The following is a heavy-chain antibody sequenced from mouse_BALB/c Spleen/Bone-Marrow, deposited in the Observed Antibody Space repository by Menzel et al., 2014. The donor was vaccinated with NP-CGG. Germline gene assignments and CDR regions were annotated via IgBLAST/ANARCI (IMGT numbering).Heavy chain of an antibody. CDR3: ARDLYYGNYDYAMDY. J-gene: IGHJ4*01. CDR2: IWGDGSI. Sequence: VKLVESGPGLVAPSQSLSITCTVSGFSLTGYGVSWARRPPGKGLEWLGMIWGDGSIDYNSALKSRLSISKDNSKSQVFVKMNSLQTDDTARYYCARDLYYGNYDYAMDYWGQGTSVTVSS. CDR1: GFSLTGYG. V-gene: IGHV2-6-7*01. D-gene: IGHD2-1*01.